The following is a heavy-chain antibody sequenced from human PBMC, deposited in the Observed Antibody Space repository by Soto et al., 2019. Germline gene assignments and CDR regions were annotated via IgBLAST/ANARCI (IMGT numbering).Heavy chain of an antibody. J-gene: IGHJ5*02. V-gene: IGHV4-34*01. CDR2: IDHSGYT. CDR3: ARVRDWFDP. Sequence: SETLSLTCAVYGGSFSGYYWNWIRQPPGKGLEWIGEIDHSGYTNYNPSLKSRVTISVDTSKNQFSLRLTSATAADTAVYYCARVRDWFDPWGQGTLVTVSS. D-gene: IGHD3-3*01. CDR1: GGSFSGYY.